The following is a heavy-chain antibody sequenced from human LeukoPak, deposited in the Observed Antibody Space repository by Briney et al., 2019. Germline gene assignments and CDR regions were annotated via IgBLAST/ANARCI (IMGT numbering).Heavy chain of an antibody. V-gene: IGHV4-39*01. D-gene: IGHD3-10*01. CDR1: GGSISSSSYY. CDR3: ARHHSWFGELSPFDY. CDR2: IYYSGST. J-gene: IGHJ4*02. Sequence: SETLSLTCTVSGGSISSSSYYWGWIRQPPGKGLEWIGSIYYSGSTYYNPSLKSRVTISVDTSKNQFPLKLSSVTAADTAVYYCARHHSWFGELSPFDYWGQGTLVTVSS.